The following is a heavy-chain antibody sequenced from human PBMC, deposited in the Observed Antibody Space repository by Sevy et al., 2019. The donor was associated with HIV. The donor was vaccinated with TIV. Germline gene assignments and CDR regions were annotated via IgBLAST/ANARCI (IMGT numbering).Heavy chain of an antibody. CDR2: INDDGSST. Sequence: GGSLRLSCAASGFTFRSYWMHWVRQAPGQGLVWVSRINDDGSSTRYADSVKGRFSISRDNAKNTLYLQMNSLRDEDTAVYFCAREDSSSWSFDYWGQGTLVTVSS. J-gene: IGHJ4*02. D-gene: IGHD6-13*01. CDR1: GFTFRSYW. V-gene: IGHV3-74*01. CDR3: AREDSSSWSFDY.